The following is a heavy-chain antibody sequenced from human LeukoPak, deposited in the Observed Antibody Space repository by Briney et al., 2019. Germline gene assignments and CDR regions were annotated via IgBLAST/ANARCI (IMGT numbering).Heavy chain of an antibody. CDR3: AKAYGDYLRDAFDI. Sequence: SGGSLRLSCAASGFTFDDYAMHWVRQAPGKGLEWVSGISWNSGSIGYADSVKGRFTISRDNAKNSLHLQMNSLRAEDTALYYCAKAYGDYLRDAFDIWGQGTMVTVSS. V-gene: IGHV3-9*01. CDR2: ISWNSGSI. J-gene: IGHJ3*02. CDR1: GFTFDDYA. D-gene: IGHD4-17*01.